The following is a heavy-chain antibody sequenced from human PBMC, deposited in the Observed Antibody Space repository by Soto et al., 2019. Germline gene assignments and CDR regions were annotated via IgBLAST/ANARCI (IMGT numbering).Heavy chain of an antibody. D-gene: IGHD4-17*01. CDR3: ARHPDYGGNVYFDY. CDR2: IYSSGNP. J-gene: IGHJ4*02. V-gene: IGHV4-39*01. CDR1: GGSISTSGNY. Sequence: SETLSLTCSVSGGSISTSGNYWGWIRQPPGKGLEWIGSIYSSGNPYYNPSLKSRVTISADPSKNQFSLKVRSVTAADTAMYYCARHPDYGGNVYFDYWGQGTLVTVSS.